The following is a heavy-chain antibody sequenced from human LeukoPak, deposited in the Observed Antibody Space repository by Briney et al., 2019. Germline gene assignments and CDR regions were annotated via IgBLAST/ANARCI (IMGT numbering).Heavy chain of an antibody. CDR1: GGSISSYY. Sequence: SETLSLTCTVSGGSISSYYWSWIRQPPGKGLEWIGYIYYLGSTNYNPSLKSRVTISVDTSKNQFSLKLRSVTAADTAVYYCARHSGRGRGDYYWGQGTLVTVSS. V-gene: IGHV4-59*08. J-gene: IGHJ4*02. D-gene: IGHD2-15*01. CDR2: IYYLGST. CDR3: ARHSGRGRGDYY.